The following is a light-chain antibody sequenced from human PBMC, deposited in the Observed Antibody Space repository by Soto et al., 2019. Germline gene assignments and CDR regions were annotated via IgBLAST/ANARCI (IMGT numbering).Light chain of an antibody. CDR1: QVVRSDY. CDR3: QQYDASPT. CDR2: GAS. Sequence: VLTQSPGTLSLSPGERATLSCRASQVVRSDYLAWYQQKPGQAPRLLMYGASSRATGTPDRFTGSGSGADITLTISKLEPEDLAVYFCQQYDASPTFGGGTKVEIK. V-gene: IGKV3-20*01. J-gene: IGKJ4*01.